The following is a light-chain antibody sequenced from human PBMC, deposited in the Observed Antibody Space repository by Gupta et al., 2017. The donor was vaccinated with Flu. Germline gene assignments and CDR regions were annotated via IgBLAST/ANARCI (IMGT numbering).Light chain of an antibody. Sequence: TTTGTRTNTTTVACNDLDCYHQRPAEPPNLLLYDGNNRHAVAPARFSGSSSGTSAAVAITVLQAEEEAAYYCQSYDIRRGGSWVFGGGTKMTVL. J-gene: IGLJ3*02. V-gene: IGLV1-40*01. CDR2: DGN. CDR3: QSYDIRRGGSWV. CDR1: NTTTVACND.